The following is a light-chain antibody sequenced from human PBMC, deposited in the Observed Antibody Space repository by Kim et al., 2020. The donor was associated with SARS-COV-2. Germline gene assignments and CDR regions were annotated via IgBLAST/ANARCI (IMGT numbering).Light chain of an antibody. CDR3: QTWDTGTWV. Sequence: QLVLTQSPSASASLGASVKLTCTLSSGHSSYAIAWHQQQPEKGPRYLMKLNSDGSHSKGDGIPDRFSGSSSGAERYLTISSLQSEDEADYYCQTWDTGTWVFGGGTQLTVL. CDR1: SGHSSYA. V-gene: IGLV4-69*01. J-gene: IGLJ3*02. CDR2: LNSDGSH.